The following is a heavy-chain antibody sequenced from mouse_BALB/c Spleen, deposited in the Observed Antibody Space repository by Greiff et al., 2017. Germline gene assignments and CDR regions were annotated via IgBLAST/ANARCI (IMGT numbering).Heavy chain of an antibody. D-gene: IGHD2-4*01. CDR1: GFTFSSYA. Sequence: EVKLVESGGGLVKPGGSLKLSCAASGFTFSSYAMSWVRQTPEKRLEWVASISSGGSTYYPDSVKGRFTISRDNARNILYLQMSSLRSEDTAMYYCARIYYYDYDVSLYYYAMDYWGQGTSVTVSS. J-gene: IGHJ4*01. CDR3: ARIYYYDYDVSLYYYAMDY. CDR2: ISSGGST. V-gene: IGHV5-6-5*01.